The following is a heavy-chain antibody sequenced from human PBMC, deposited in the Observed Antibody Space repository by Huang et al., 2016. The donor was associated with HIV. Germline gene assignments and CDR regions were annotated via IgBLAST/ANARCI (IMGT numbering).Heavy chain of an antibody. V-gene: IGHV3-30*18. CDR3: AKASGGGFELDF. CDR1: GFTFNNCG. J-gene: IGHJ4*02. Sequence: QVQLVESGGAVVQPGRSLRLSCTASGFTFNNCGMHWVRQVPGKGLGGVAVVSADGNIKKYVDSVKGRFTISRDKTQNMLYLQINNLRGEDTALYHCAKASGGGFELDFWGQGTLVTVSS. CDR2: VSADGNIK. D-gene: IGHD5-12*01.